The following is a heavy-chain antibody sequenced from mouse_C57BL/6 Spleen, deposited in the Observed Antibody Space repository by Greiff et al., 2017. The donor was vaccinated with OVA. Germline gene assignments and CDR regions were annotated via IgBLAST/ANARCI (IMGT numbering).Heavy chain of an antibody. Sequence: VQLQQSGPELVKPGASVKMSCKASGYTFTDYNMHWVKQSHGKSLEWIGYINPNNGGTSYNQKFKGKATLTVNTSSSTAYMELRRLTSEDSAVYYCAREGWLNRFAYWGQGTLVTVSA. CDR2: INPNNGGT. V-gene: IGHV1-22*01. J-gene: IGHJ3*01. CDR3: AREGWLNRFAY. D-gene: IGHD2-3*01. CDR1: GYTFTDYN.